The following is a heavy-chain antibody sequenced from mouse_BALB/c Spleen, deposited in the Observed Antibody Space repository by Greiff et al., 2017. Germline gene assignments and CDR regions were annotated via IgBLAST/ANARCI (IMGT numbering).Heavy chain of an antibody. J-gene: IGHJ4*01. CDR3: ARGGNYVDYAMDY. CDR1: GYTFTDYY. V-gene: IGHV1-77*01. CDR2: IYPGSGNT. Sequence: VQLQQSGAELARPGASVKLSCKASGYTFTDYYINWVKQRTGQGLEWIGEIYPGSGNTYYNGKFKGKATLTADKSSSTAYMQLSSLTSVDSAVYFCARGGNYVDYAMDYWGQGTSVTVSS. D-gene: IGHD2-1*01.